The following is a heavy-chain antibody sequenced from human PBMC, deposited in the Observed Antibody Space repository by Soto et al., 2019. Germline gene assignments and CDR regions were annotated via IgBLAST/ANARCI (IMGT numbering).Heavy chain of an antibody. D-gene: IGHD6-13*01. V-gene: IGHV3-30*18. CDR1: GFTFSSYG. Sequence: QVQLVESGGGVVQPGRSLRLSCAASGFTFSSYGMHWVRQAPGKGLEWVAVISYDGSNKYYADSVKGRFTISRDNSKNTLYLQMNSLRAEDTAVYYCAKDFGGAAGNYWGQGTLVTVSS. CDR2: ISYDGSNK. CDR3: AKDFGGAAGNY. J-gene: IGHJ4*02.